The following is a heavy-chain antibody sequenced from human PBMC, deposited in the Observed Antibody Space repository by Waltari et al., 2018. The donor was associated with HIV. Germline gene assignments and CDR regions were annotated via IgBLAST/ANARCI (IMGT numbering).Heavy chain of an antibody. CDR2: ISGSGDNR. V-gene: IGHV3-23*01. D-gene: IGHD6-13*01. CDR3: TKDPVTAVGNINWFDP. CDR1: GFYFSSYA. J-gene: IGHJ5*02. Sequence: EVQLLEYGGGLVQPGGSLRLSCRDSGFYFSSYAIHWFRQAPGKGLEWVSGISGSGDNRYYADSVKGRFTISRDNSKNKVFLQMKSLRPEDTAFYYCTKDPVTAVGNINWFDPWGQGTLVTVSS.